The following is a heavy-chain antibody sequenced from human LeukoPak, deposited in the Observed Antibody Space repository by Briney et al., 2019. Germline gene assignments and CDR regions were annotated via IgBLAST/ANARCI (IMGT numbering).Heavy chain of an antibody. J-gene: IGHJ6*02. V-gene: IGHV3-53*04. CDR3: ARDAPRNGGMDV. CDR2: IYDGGST. Sequence: GSLRLSCTISGFTVSSNYMSWVRQAPGKGLEWVSTIYDGGSTFYTDAVKGRLTISRHNSKNTLYLQMDGLITEDTALYYCARDAPRNGGMDVWGQGTTVTVSS. CDR1: GFTVSSNY.